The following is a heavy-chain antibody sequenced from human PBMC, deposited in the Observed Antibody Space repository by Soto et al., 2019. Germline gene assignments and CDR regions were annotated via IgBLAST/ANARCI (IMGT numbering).Heavy chain of an antibody. Sequence: QVQLVESGGGVVQPGRSLRLSCAASGFTFSSYGMHWVRQAPGKGLEWVAVISYDGSNKYYADSVKGRFTISRDNSKNTLYLQMNSLRAEDTAVYYCAKDQGDYYCYGMDVWGQGTTVTVSS. V-gene: IGHV3-30*18. CDR1: GFTFSSYG. J-gene: IGHJ6*02. CDR2: ISYDGSNK. CDR3: AKDQGDYYCYGMDV. D-gene: IGHD3-16*01.